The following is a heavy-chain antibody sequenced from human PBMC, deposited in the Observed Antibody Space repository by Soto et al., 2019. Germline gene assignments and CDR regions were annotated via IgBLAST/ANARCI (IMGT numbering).Heavy chain of an antibody. V-gene: IGHV6-1*01. CDR2: TYYRSKWYN. CDR3: ARVTLRYCSGGSCLSMGV. D-gene: IGHD2-15*01. CDR1: GDSVSSNSAA. Sequence: PSQTLSLTCAISGDSVSSNSAAWNWIRQSPSRGLEWLGRTYYRSKWYNDYAVSVKSRITINPDTSKNQFSLQLNSVTPEDTAVYYCARVTLRYCSGGSCLSMGVWGQGTTVTVSS. J-gene: IGHJ6*02.